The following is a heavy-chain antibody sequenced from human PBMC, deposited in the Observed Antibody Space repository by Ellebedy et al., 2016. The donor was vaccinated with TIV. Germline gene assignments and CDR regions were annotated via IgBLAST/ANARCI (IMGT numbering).Heavy chain of an antibody. CDR2: ISGSGGST. J-gene: IGHJ4*02. D-gene: IGHD6-19*01. CDR3: AKRGGYSSGRKLVGSFDY. V-gene: IGHV3-23*01. CDR1: GFTFSSYA. Sequence: GESLKISXAASGFTFSSYAMSWVRQAPGKGLEWVSAISGSGGSTYYADSVKGRFTISRDNAKNSLYLQMNSLRAEDTALYYCAKRGGYSSGRKLVGSFDYWGQGTLVTVSS.